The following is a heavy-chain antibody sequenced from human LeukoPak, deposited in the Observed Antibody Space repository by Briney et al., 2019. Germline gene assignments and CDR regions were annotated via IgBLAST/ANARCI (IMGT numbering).Heavy chain of an antibody. CDR1: GYTFTSYG. D-gene: IGHD3-3*01. Sequence: ASVKVSCKASGYTFTSYGISWVRQAPGQGLEWMGWISAYNGNTNYAQKPQGRVTMTTDTSTSTAYMKLRSLRSDDTAVYYCAREGTDYDFWSGYLDAFDIWGQGTMVTVSS. V-gene: IGHV1-18*01. CDR2: ISAYNGNT. J-gene: IGHJ3*02. CDR3: AREGTDYDFWSGYLDAFDI.